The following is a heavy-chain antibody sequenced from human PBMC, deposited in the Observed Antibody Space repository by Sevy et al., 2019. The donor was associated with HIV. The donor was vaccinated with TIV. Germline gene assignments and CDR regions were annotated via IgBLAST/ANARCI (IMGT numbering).Heavy chain of an antibody. CDR2: IKQDGSDK. D-gene: IGHD3-22*01. J-gene: IGHJ3*02. CDR3: AREALYYYDSERHYDDAFDM. V-gene: IGHV3-7*01. Sequence: GGSLRLSCAASGFTFSSHYMRWVRQAPGKGLECVANIKQDGSDKFYVESVKGGFSISRDNAKNSLYLQLSSLRAEDTAMYFCAREALYYYDSERHYDDAFDMWGPGTMVTVSS. CDR1: GFTFSSHY.